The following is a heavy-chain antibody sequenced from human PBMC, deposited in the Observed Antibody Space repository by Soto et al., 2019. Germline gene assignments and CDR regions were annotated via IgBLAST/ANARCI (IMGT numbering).Heavy chain of an antibody. CDR2: IYYSGST. CDR1: GGSISSGGYY. J-gene: IGHJ5*02. D-gene: IGHD3-10*01. V-gene: IGHV4-31*03. CDR3: ARFNGRVRGVIITFQGFNWFDP. Sequence: SETLSLTCTVSGGSISSGGYYWSWIRQHPGKGLEWIGYIYYSGSTYYNPSLKSRVTISVDTSKNQFSLKLSSVTAADTAVYYCARFNGRVRGVIITFQGFNWFDPWGQGTLVTVSS.